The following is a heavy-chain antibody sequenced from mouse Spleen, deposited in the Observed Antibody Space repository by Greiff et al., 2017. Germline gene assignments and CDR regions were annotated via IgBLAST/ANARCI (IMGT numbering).Heavy chain of an antibody. Sequence: VQLQQSGPELVKPGASVQISCKASGYSFTGYYMNWVKQSPEKSLEWIGEINPSTGGTTYNQKFKAKATLTVDKSSSTAYMQLKSLTSEDSAVYYCAREYYGYDYWGQGTTLTVSS. J-gene: IGHJ2*01. D-gene: IGHD1-2*01. CDR1: GYSFTGYY. CDR2: INPSTGGT. CDR3: AREYYGYDY. V-gene: IGHV1-42*01.